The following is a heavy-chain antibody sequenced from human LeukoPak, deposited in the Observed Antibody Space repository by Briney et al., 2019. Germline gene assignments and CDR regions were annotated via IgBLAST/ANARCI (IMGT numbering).Heavy chain of an antibody. CDR1: GFTFSSYG. J-gene: IGHJ4*02. CDR2: IRFDGSNK. D-gene: IGHD3-3*01. Sequence: GGSLRLSCAASGFTFSSYGMHWVRQAPGKGLEWVAFIRFDGSNKYYADSVKGRFTISRDNSKNTLYLQMNSLRPEDTAVYYCAKDRGPGITIFGVVPQYWGQGTLVTVSS. V-gene: IGHV3-30*02. CDR3: AKDRGPGITIFGVVPQY.